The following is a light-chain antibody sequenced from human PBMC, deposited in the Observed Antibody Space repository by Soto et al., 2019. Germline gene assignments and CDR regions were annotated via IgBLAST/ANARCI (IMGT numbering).Light chain of an antibody. Sequence: EIVLTQSPGTLALSPGERATLSCRASQSVSSNYLAWYQQKPGQAPRLLICDSASRATGIPDRFSGSGSGSVFTLTISRLEHDDVAVYYCPQYASRPHTCGGGPMVEIK. V-gene: IGKV3-20*01. CDR3: PQYASRPHT. CDR1: QSVSSNY. CDR2: DSA. J-gene: IGKJ4*01.